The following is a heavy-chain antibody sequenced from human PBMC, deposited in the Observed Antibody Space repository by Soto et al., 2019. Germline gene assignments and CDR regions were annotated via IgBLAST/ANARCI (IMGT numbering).Heavy chain of an antibody. CDR2: ISAYNGNT. J-gene: IGHJ4*02. CDR1: GYTFTSYG. CDR3: ARDIEFWEYGY. Sequence: QVQLVQSGAEVKKPGASVKVSCKASGYTFTSYGISWVRQAPGQGLEWMGWISAYNGNTNYAQKLQGRVTMTTDTFKMTAYRDLGSVRSDDTAVYYCARDIEFWEYGYWGQGTLVTVSS. V-gene: IGHV1-18*01. D-gene: IGHD3-10*01.